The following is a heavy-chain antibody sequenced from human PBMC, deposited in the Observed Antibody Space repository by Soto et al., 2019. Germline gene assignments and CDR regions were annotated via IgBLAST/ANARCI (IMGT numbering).Heavy chain of an antibody. CDR2: IYSGGTT. D-gene: IGHD3-22*01. CDR1: GFTVSSNY. Sequence: GSLRLSCAASGFTVSSNYMSWVRQAPGKGLEWVSVIYSGGTTTYADSVKGRFTISRDNSKNTLYLQMDSLRAEDTAMYYCARGYYDGSGYYRPDAFDIWGQGTMVTVSS. J-gene: IGHJ3*02. CDR3: ARGYYDGSGYYRPDAFDI. V-gene: IGHV3-66*01.